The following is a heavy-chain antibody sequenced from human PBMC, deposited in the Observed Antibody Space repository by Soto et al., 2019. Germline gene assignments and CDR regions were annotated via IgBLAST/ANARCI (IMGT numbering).Heavy chain of an antibody. J-gene: IGHJ4*02. CDR2: INAGNGNT. CDR3: TRSPVRPAGGLIGPFDY. CDR1: GYTFSDYA. D-gene: IGHD3-16*02. Sequence: QVQFVQSGAEVMKPGASVKVSCKASGYTFSDYAVHWVRQAPGQRPEWMGWINAGNGNTKYSQKLQGRVTITRDTSASTAYLGLRSLTSEDTVLYYRTRSPVRPAGGLIGPFDYWGQGTLVTVSS. V-gene: IGHV1-3*01.